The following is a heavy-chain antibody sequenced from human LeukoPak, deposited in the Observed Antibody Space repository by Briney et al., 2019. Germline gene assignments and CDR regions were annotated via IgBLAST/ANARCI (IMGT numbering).Heavy chain of an antibody. D-gene: IGHD6-13*01. Sequence: GESLKISCKGSGYSFTSYWIGWVRQMPGKGLEWMGIIYPGDPDTRYSPSFQGQVTISADKSISTAYLQWSSLKASDTAMYYCARRYGSSWYSFWFDPWGQGTLVTVSS. V-gene: IGHV5-51*01. CDR3: ARRYGSSWYSFWFDP. CDR1: GYSFTSYW. CDR2: IYPGDPDT. J-gene: IGHJ5*02.